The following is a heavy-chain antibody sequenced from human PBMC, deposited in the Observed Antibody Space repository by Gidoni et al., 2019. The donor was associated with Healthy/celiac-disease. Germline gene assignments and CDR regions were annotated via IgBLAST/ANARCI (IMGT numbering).Heavy chain of an antibody. V-gene: IGHV3-49*03. J-gene: IGHJ5*02. CDR2: IRSKAYGGTT. CDR1: GFTFGDYA. Sequence: EVQLVASGGGLVQPGRSLRLSCTASGFTFGDYAMSWFGQAPGKGLEWVGFIRSKAYGGTTEYAASVKGRFTISRDDSKSIAYLQMNSLKTEDTAVYYCTRDYDRVVVVAAPILKRFDPWGQGTLVTVSS. D-gene: IGHD2-15*01. CDR3: TRDYDRVVVVAAPILKRFDP.